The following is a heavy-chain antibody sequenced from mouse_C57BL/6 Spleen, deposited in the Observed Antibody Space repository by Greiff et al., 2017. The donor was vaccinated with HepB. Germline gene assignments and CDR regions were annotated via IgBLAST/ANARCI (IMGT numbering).Heavy chain of an antibody. Sequence: EVQGVESGGGLVKPGGSLKLSCAASGFTFSSYTMSWVRQTPEKRLEWVATISGGGGNTYYPDSVKGRFTISRDNAKNTLYLQMSSLRSEDTALYYCARLSNFDYWGQGTTLTVSS. V-gene: IGHV5-9*01. CDR2: ISGGGGNT. CDR1: GFTFSSYT. D-gene: IGHD1-1*01. J-gene: IGHJ2*01. CDR3: ARLSNFDY.